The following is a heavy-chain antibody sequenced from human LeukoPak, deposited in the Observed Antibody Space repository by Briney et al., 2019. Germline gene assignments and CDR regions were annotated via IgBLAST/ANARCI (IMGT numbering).Heavy chain of an antibody. Sequence: ASVKVSCKASGYTFTSYDINWVRQATGQGLEWMGWMNPNSGNTGYAQKFQGRVTMTRNTTISTAYMELSSLRSEDTAVYYCARGMRFGSSGYSLGYYYHGMDVWGQGTTVTVSS. CDR3: ARGMRFGSSGYSLGYYYHGMDV. CDR1: GYTFTSYD. J-gene: IGHJ6*02. CDR2: MNPNSGNT. D-gene: IGHD3-22*01. V-gene: IGHV1-8*01.